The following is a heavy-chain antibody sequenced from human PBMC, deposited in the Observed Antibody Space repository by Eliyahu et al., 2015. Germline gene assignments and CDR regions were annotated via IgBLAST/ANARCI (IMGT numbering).Heavy chain of an antibody. CDR2: MDSDGSTI. CDR1: GFSFSTHW. V-gene: IGHV3-7*01. Sequence: EVQLVESGGGLVQPGGSLRLSCAASGFSFSTHWMSWVRQAPGKGPEWVAIMDSDGSTIYYADSVKGRFTISRDNAKNSLYLQMDSLTGEDTAVYYCARDRVWGDWGQGTLVTVSS. J-gene: IGHJ4*02. CDR3: ARDRVWGD. D-gene: IGHD3-16*01.